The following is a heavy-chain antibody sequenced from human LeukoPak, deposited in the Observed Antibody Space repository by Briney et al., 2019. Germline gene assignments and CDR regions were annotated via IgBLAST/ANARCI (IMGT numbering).Heavy chain of an antibody. D-gene: IGHD4-17*01. V-gene: IGHV3-23*01. Sequence: GRSLRLSCAASGFTFSSYAMSWVCQGPGKGLERVSGISASGGSTYYADSVKGRFTISRDNSKNTSYMQMNSLRAEDTAVYYCAKPLNPGRTPLTTYFDYWGQGTLVTVSS. J-gene: IGHJ4*02. CDR3: AKPLNPGRTPLTTYFDY. CDR2: ISASGGST. CDR1: GFTFSSYA.